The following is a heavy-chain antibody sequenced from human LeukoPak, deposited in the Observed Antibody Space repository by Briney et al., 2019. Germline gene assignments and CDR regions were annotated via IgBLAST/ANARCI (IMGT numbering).Heavy chain of an antibody. J-gene: IGHJ4*02. Sequence: PSETLSLTCTVSGGSISSYYWSWIRPPPGKGLEWIGYIYYSGSTNYNPSLKSRVTISVDTSKNQFSLKLSSVTAADTAVYYCARQTRWFGDYYFDYWGQGTLVTVSS. CDR1: GGSISSYY. CDR3: ARQTRWFGDYYFDY. V-gene: IGHV4-59*08. D-gene: IGHD3-10*01. CDR2: IYYSGST.